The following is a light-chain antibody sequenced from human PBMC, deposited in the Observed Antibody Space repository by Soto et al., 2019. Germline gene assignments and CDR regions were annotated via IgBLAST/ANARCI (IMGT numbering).Light chain of an antibody. CDR3: QQYNNWPRT. Sequence: ETVMTQSPDTLSVSPGERATLSCRASQSISSNFAWYQQKPGQAPRLLIYGASTRATGIPARFSGSGSGTEFTLTISSLQSEDFAVYYCQQYNNWPRTLGQGTKVDIK. J-gene: IGKJ1*01. V-gene: IGKV3D-15*01. CDR1: QSISSN. CDR2: GAS.